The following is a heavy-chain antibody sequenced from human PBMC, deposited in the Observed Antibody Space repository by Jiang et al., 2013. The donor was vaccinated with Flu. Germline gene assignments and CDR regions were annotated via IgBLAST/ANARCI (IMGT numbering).Heavy chain of an antibody. D-gene: IGHD3-9*01. CDR2: IYYTGST. CDR3: ARHNDILTPFDP. CDR1: GGSISSDY. J-gene: IGHJ5*02. V-gene: IGHV4-59*01. Sequence: GPGLVKPSETLSLTCTVSGGSISSDYWSWIRQSPGKGLEWIGYIYYTGSTWYNPSLQSRVTISVDTSKNQFSLELSSVIAADTAVYYCARHNDILTPFDPWGQGTLVTVSS.